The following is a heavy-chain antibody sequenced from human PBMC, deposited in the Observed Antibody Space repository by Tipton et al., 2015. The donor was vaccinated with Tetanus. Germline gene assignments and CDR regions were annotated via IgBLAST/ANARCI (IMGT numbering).Heavy chain of an antibody. Sequence: LRLSCAVYGGSFSGYYWSWIRQPPGKGLEWIGEINHSGSTNYNPSLKSRVTISVDTSKNQFSLKLSSVTAADTAVYYCARDRDYYGSGSRGMDVWGQGTRVTVSS. CDR3: ARDRDYYGSGSRGMDV. CDR1: GGSFSGYY. D-gene: IGHD3-10*01. J-gene: IGHJ6*02. V-gene: IGHV4-34*01. CDR2: INHSGST.